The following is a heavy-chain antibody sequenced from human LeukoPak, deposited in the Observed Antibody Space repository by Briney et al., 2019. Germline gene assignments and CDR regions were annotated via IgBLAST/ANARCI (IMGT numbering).Heavy chain of an antibody. CDR1: GFTFSSYG. D-gene: IGHD6-19*01. Sequence: PGGSLRLPCAASGFTFSSYGMHWVRQAPGKGLEWVAFIRYDGSNKYYADSVKGRFTISRDNSKNTLYLQMNSLRAEDTAVYYCAKDRQWLEYYFDYWGQGTLVTVSS. J-gene: IGHJ4*02. V-gene: IGHV3-30*02. CDR2: IRYDGSNK. CDR3: AKDRQWLEYYFDY.